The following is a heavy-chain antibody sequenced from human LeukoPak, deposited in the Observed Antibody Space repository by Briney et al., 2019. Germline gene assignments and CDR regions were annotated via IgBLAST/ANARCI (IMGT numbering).Heavy chain of an antibody. J-gene: IGHJ6*03. CDR2: ISAYNGNT. CDR3: ARDLYYGSGSTYYYYYMDV. CDR1: GYTFTGYY. D-gene: IGHD3-10*01. V-gene: IGHV1-18*04. Sequence: ASVKVSCKASGYTFTGYYMHWVRQAPGQGLEWMGWISAYNGNTNYAQKLQGRVTMTTDTSTSTAYMELRSLRSDDTAVYYCARDLYYGSGSTYYYYYMDVWGKGTTVTVSS.